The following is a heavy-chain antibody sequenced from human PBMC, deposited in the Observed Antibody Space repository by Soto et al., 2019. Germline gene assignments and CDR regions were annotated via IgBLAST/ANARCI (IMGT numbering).Heavy chain of an antibody. D-gene: IGHD6-6*01. CDR1: GYIFTSYG. CDR3: AREDRDSSSLTYYFDY. Sequence: GASVKVSCKASGYIFTSYGISWVRQAPGQGLEWMGWISAYNGDTDYAQKLQGRVIMTTDSSTGTAYMELRSLRSYDSAVYYCAREDRDSSSLTYYFDYWGQGTLVTVSS. CDR2: ISAYNGDT. J-gene: IGHJ4*02. V-gene: IGHV1-18*01.